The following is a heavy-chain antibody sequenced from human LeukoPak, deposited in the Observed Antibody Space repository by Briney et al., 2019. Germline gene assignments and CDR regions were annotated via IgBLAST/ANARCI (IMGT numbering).Heavy chain of an antibody. D-gene: IGHD1-26*01. Sequence: SETLSLTCTVSGDSISSSNSYWSWIRQPAGKGLEWIGRIYTSGSTNYNPSLKSRVTISVDTSKNQFSLKLSSVTAADTAVYYCARGLSYGKPRFDYWGQGTLVTVSS. CDR2: IYTSGST. J-gene: IGHJ4*02. V-gene: IGHV4-61*02. CDR1: GDSISSSNSY. CDR3: ARGLSYGKPRFDY.